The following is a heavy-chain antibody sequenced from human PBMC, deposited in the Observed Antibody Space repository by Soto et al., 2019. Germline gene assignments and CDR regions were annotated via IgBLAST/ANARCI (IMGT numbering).Heavy chain of an antibody. CDR2: ISYDGSNK. J-gene: IGHJ6*02. V-gene: IGHV3-30-3*01. Sequence: QVQLVESGGGVVQPGRSLRLSCAASGFTFSSYAMHWVRQAPGKGLEWVAVISYDGSNKYYADSVKGRFTISRDNSKNTLYLQMNSLRAEDTAVYYCARGRDMGGMDVWGQVTTVTVSS. CDR3: ARGRDMGGMDV. CDR1: GFTFSSYA.